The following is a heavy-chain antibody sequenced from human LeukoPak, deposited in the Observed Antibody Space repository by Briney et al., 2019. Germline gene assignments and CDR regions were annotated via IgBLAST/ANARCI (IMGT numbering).Heavy chain of an antibody. D-gene: IGHD3-22*01. CDR2: INPSGGST. Sequence: ASVKVSCKASGYTFPSYFMHWVRQAPGQGLEWMGIINPSGGSTSYAQKFQGRVTMTRDTSTSTVYMELSSLRSEDTAVYYCARDLPAEGYYDSSGPFDYWGQGTLVTVSS. CDR3: ARDLPAEGYYDSSGPFDY. CDR1: GYTFPSYF. V-gene: IGHV1-46*01. J-gene: IGHJ4*02.